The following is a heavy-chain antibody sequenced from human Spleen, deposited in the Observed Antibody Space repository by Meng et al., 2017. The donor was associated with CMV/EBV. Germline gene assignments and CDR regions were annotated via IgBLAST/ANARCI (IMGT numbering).Heavy chain of an antibody. CDR2: INHSGST. Sequence: VPLQDGGAGLLNASEPLSHPCAIDGGSFSGHYWSWIRQPPGKGLEWIGEINHSGSTNYNPSLKSRVTISVDTSKNQFSLKLSSVTAADTAVYYCARGRTTDFFDYWGQGTLVTVSS. V-gene: IGHV4-34*01. J-gene: IGHJ4*02. CDR1: GGSFSGHY. CDR3: ARGRTTDFFDY. D-gene: IGHD1-1*01.